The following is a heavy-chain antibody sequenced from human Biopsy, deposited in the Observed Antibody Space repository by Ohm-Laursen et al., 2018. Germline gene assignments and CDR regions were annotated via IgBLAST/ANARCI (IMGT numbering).Heavy chain of an antibody. D-gene: IGHD3-10*01. CDR2: FYINGTT. CDR3: ASELPVSAPSRGPYDI. Sequence: SLRLSCTALGLTVSSNYMNWVRQAPGKGLEWVSVFYINGTTYYTDSVKGRFTISRGSSKNTVYLQMNSLRVEDTAVYYCASELPVSAPSRGPYDIWGQGTLVTVSS. V-gene: IGHV3-53*01. CDR1: GLTVSSNY. J-gene: IGHJ3*02.